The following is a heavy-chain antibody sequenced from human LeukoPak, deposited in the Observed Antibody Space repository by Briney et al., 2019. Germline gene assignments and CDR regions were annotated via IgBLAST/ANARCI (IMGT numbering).Heavy chain of an antibody. Sequence: PSETLSLTCSVSGDSISTSSYYWGWIRQPPGKGLEWIGTIYYSGSTYYNPSLTSRVTISVDTSKNQFSLKLSSVTAADTAVYYCARGGYCTNGVCYFDYWGQGTLVTVSS. CDR3: ARGGYCTNGVCYFDY. D-gene: IGHD2-8*01. CDR2: IYYSGST. J-gene: IGHJ4*02. CDR1: GDSISTSSYY. V-gene: IGHV4-39*07.